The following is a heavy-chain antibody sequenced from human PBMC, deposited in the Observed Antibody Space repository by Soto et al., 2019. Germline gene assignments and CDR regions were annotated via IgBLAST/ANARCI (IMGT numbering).Heavy chain of an antibody. CDR3: AMDYGDRPEYFKH. CDR1: GYTFTSYG. J-gene: IGHJ1*01. D-gene: IGHD4-17*01. V-gene: IGHV1-18*04. CDR2: ISPLKGRT. Sequence: QVQLVQSGPEWKRPGASMKVSCKASGYTFTSYGISWVRQAPGQGLEWMAWISPLKGRTQYSQKAQGRVTLSTDTSSNTAYMEMTTLRVDDTAVYYCAMDYGDRPEYFKHWGQGTLVTVS.